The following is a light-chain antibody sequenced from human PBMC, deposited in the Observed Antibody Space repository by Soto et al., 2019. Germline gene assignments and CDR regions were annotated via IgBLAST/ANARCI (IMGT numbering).Light chain of an antibody. Sequence: IVMTQSPATLSVSPGERATLFCRASQSVSSNLAWYQQRPGQAPRLLIFGAYTRATGIPARFSGSGSGTEFTLTISSLQSEDFAVYYCQQYNNWPRTFGQWTKVDIK. J-gene: IGKJ1*01. V-gene: IGKV3D-15*01. CDR3: QQYNNWPRT. CDR1: QSVSSN. CDR2: GAY.